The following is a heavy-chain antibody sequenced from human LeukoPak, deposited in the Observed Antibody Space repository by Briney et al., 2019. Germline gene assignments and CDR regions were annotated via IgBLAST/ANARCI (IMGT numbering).Heavy chain of an antibody. D-gene: IGHD3-22*01. CDR1: GGSISSGGYS. CDR2: IYHSGST. CDR3: ARVPRGYYDSSGYYQAWFDP. J-gene: IGHJ5*02. V-gene: IGHV4-30-2*01. Sequence: KPSETLSLTCAVSGGSISSGGYSWSWIRQPPGKGLEWIGYIYHSGSTYYNPSLKSRVTISVDRSKNQFSLKLSSVTAADTAVYYCARVPRGYYDSSGYYQAWFDPWGQGTLVTVSS.